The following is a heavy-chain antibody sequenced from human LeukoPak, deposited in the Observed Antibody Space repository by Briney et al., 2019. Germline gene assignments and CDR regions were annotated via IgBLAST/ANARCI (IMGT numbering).Heavy chain of an antibody. CDR2: IDWDDDK. J-gene: IGHJ4*02. CDR1: GFSLSTSGVG. D-gene: IGHD3-22*01. Sequence: SGPTLVNPTQTLTLTCTFSGFSLSTSGVGVGWIRQPPGKALEWLARIDWDDDKYYSTSLKTRLTISKDTSKNQVVLTMTNMDPVDTATYYCARIDYYDSSGYSDYWSQGTLVTVSS. CDR3: ARIDYYDSSGYSDY. V-gene: IGHV2-70*11.